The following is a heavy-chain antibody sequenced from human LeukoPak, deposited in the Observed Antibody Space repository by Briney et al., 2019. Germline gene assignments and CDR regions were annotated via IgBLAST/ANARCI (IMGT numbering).Heavy chain of an antibody. J-gene: IGHJ4*02. CDR3: ASKNPYDFWSGYLEDY. V-gene: IGHV4-39*01. Sequence: PSETLSLTCTVSGGSISSSSYYWGWIRQPPGKGLEWIGRIYYSGSTYYNPSLKSRVTISVDTSKNQFSLKLSSVTAADTAVYYCASKNPYDFWSGYLEDYWGQGTLVTVSS. D-gene: IGHD3-3*01. CDR1: GGSISSSSYY. CDR2: IYYSGST.